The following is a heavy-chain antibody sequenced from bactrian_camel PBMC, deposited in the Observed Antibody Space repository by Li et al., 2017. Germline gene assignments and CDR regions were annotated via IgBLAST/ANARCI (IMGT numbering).Heavy chain of an antibody. D-gene: IGHD3*01. J-gene: IGHJ4*01. Sequence: HVQLVESGGGSVQAGGSLRLSCKSRYTLSRYSMAWFRQAPGTEREGVATIDSDGRTNYADSVKGRFTISRNSAKSTLYLQMNSLKSEDTAVYYCAARFGGPVYCQSGLLEDEYTFWGQ. V-gene: IGHV3S1*01. CDR3: AARFGGPVYCQSGLLEDEYTF. CDR2: IDSDGRT. CDR1: RYTLSRYS.